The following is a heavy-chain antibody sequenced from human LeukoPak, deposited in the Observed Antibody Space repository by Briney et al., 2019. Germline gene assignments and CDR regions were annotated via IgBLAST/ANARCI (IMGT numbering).Heavy chain of an antibody. CDR1: GFMFSDYY. CDR3: ASHMVITPLAS. D-gene: IGHD2-21*01. CDR2: VSASGAMT. V-gene: IGHV3-11*01. J-gene: IGHJ5*02. Sequence: GGSLRLSCVASGFMFSDYYMSWIRQAPGKGLEWVSFVSASGAMTHSADSVKGHFTVSRDNAKNSVFLHMNSLRVDDTAMYYCASHMVITPLASCGQGTLVIVSS.